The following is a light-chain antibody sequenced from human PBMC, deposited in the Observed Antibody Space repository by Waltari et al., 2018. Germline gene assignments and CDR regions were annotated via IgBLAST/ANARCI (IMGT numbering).Light chain of an antibody. CDR3: SSYTSSTTLV. Sequence: QSALTQPASVSGSPGQSITISCTGTNTDVGGYNFVSWYQQHPGKAPQLMIYDVSNRPSVVSNRFSGSKSGNTASLTISGLQAEDEADYYCSSYTSSTTLVFCGGTKLTVL. J-gene: IGLJ3*02. V-gene: IGLV2-14*03. CDR1: NTDVGGYNF. CDR2: DVS.